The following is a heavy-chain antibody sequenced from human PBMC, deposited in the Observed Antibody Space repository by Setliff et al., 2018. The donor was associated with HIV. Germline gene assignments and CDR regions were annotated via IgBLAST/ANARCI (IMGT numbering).Heavy chain of an antibody. CDR2: ISSRNGDT. V-gene: IGHV1-18*04. CDR3: ARDAPAEYYDFWSGYILWDV. CDR1: DYTFINYG. D-gene: IGHD3-3*01. J-gene: IGHJ6*04. Sequence: GASVKVSCKASDYTFINYGIGWVRQAPGQGFEWMGWISSRNGDTKDAQKFQGRITLTTDTSTTTASMELRYLRSDDTAVYYCARDAPAEYYDFWSGYILWDVWGRGTTVTVSS.